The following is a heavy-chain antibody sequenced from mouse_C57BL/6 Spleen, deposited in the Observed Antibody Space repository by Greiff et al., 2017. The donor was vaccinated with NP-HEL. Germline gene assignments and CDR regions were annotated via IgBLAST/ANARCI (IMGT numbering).Heavy chain of an antibody. V-gene: IGHV1-52*01. CDR2: IDPSDSET. D-gene: IGHD6-5*01. J-gene: IGHJ2*01. CDR3: ARGGPYSYYCDY. CDR1: GSTFTSYW. Sequence: VQLQQPGAELVRPGSSVKLSCKASGSTFTSYWTHWVKQRPIQGLEWIGNIDPSDSETHYNQKFKDKATLTVDKSSSTAYLQLSSLTSEDSAVYYCARGGPYSYYCDYWGQGTTLTVSS.